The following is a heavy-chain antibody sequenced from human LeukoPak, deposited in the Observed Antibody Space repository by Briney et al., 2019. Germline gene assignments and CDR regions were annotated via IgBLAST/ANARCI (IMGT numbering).Heavy chain of an antibody. V-gene: IGHV3-30*04. Sequence: GGSLRLSCAASGFTFSSYAMHWVRQAPGKGLEWVAIILYDGSNKYYADSVKGRFTVSRDNAKHTLYLQMSSLRAEDTAIYYCAKEFSSGLYYFDHWGQGTPVTVSS. CDR2: ILYDGSNK. CDR1: GFTFSSYA. J-gene: IGHJ4*02. CDR3: AKEFSSGLYYFDH. D-gene: IGHD6-19*01.